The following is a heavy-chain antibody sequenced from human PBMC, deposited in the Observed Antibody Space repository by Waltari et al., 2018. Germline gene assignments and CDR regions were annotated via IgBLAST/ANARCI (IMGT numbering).Heavy chain of an antibody. J-gene: IGHJ4*02. CDR3: ARGGDDFWSGVSYFDY. V-gene: IGHV3-48*01. CDR1: GFTFSSYS. CDR2: ISSSSSTR. Sequence: EVQLVESGGGLVQPGGSLRLSCAASGFTFSSYSMNWVRQAPGKGLEWVSYISSSSSTRYYADAVKGRFTIARDNAKNSLYLQMNSLRAEDTAVYYCARGGDDFWSGVSYFDYWGQGTLVTVSS. D-gene: IGHD3-3*01.